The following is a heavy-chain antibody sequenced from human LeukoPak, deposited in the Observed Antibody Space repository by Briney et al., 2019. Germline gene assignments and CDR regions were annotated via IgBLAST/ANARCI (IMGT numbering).Heavy chain of an antibody. CDR3: AREYSSSWYSLHAFDI. D-gene: IGHD6-13*01. CDR2: LYSAGNT. J-gene: IGHJ3*02. V-gene: IGHV3-66*02. Sequence: PGGSLRLSCAASGFTVSSNYMNWVRQAPGKGLEWVSVLYSAGNTYYADSVKGRFTISRDNSKNTLFLQMDSLRPEDTAVYYCAREYSSSWYSLHAFDIWGQGTMVTVSS. CDR1: GFTVSSNY.